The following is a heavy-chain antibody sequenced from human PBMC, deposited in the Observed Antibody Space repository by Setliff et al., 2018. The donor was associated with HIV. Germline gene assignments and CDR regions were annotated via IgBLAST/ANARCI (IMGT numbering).Heavy chain of an antibody. V-gene: IGHV4-34*01. CDR3: ARDRRLGDYEI. CDR1: GGSFSGYY. J-gene: IGHJ3*02. D-gene: IGHD2-21*01. Sequence: KTSETLSLTCAVYGGSFSGYYWSWIRQPPGKGLEWIGEITHRGITDYNPSLKSRVTISVDTSSNHFSLKLTSVTAADTAVYYCARDRRLGDYEIWGPGTLVTVSS. CDR2: ITHRGIT.